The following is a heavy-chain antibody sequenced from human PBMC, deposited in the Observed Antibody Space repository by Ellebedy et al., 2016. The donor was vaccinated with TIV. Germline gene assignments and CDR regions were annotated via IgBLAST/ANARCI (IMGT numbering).Heavy chain of an antibody. D-gene: IGHD6-19*01. J-gene: IGHJ5*02. V-gene: IGHV1-18*01. CDR3: AGDNTVGGTNWFDP. CDR1: GYTFTSYG. Sequence: AASVKVSCKTSGYTFTSYGVSWVRQAPGQGLEWMGWISGLNGQTKYARTVQGRVTLTTATAARTVYTELTSLRSEATAVYYCAGDNTVGGTNWFDPWGQGTLVIVSS. CDR2: ISGLNGQT.